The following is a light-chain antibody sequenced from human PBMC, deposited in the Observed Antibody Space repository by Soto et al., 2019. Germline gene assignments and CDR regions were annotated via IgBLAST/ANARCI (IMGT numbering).Light chain of an antibody. J-gene: IGLJ1*01. CDR1: NTDVGAYDY. CDR2: DVS. Sequence: QSALTQPASVSGSPGQSITISCSGTNTDVGAYDYVSWYQQHPGKAPKLILYDVSNRPSGVSDRFSGYKSDNTASLTISGLQAEDEDEYFCSSSSTISNLVFGTGTKLTVL. V-gene: IGLV2-14*03. CDR3: SSSSTISNLV.